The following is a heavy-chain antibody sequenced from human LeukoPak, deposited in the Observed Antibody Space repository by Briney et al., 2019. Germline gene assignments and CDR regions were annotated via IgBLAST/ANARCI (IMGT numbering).Heavy chain of an antibody. Sequence: KTSETLSLTCTVSGGSISSYYWSWIRQPPGKGLEWIGYIYYSGSTNYNPSLKSRVTISVDTSKNQLSLKLSSVTAADTAVYYCARCSSGYYYVWYYYYYMDVWGKGTTVTVSS. D-gene: IGHD3-22*01. CDR3: ARCSSGYYYVWYYYYYMDV. V-gene: IGHV4-59*12. CDR1: GGSISSYY. J-gene: IGHJ6*03. CDR2: IYYSGST.